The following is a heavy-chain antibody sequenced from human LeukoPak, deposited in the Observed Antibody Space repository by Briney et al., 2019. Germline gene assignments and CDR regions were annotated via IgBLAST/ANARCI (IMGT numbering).Heavy chain of an antibody. V-gene: IGHV4-38-2*02. Sequence: SETLSLTCAVSGYSIRGDDYWGWIRQSPGKGLEWIGSIYHSGSTHYNPSLKSRVTISVDTSKNQFSLKLSSVTAADTAVYYCAREAATVRLDWFDYWGQGTLVTVSS. CDR3: AREAATVRLDWFDY. J-gene: IGHJ5*01. D-gene: IGHD6-25*01. CDR2: IYHSGST. CDR1: GYSIRGDDY.